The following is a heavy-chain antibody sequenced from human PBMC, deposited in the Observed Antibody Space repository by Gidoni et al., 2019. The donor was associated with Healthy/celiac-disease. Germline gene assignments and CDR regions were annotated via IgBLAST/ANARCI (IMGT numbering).Heavy chain of an antibody. D-gene: IGHD2-15*01. J-gene: IGHJ6*02. Sequence: QVQLVQSGAEVKKPGASVKVSCKASGYTFTGHYIHALRQAPGQGLEWMGWINPNSGGTNYAQKFQGRVTMTRDTSISTAYMELSRLRSDDTAVYYCARGLVVVAATTLPRVQNYYGMDVWGQGTTVTVSS. CDR2: INPNSGGT. CDR3: ARGLVVVAATTLPRVQNYYGMDV. V-gene: IGHV1-2*02. CDR1: GYTFTGHY.